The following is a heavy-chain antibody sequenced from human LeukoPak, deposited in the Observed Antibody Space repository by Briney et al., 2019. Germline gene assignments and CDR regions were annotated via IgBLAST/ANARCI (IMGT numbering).Heavy chain of an antibody. CDR3: AKDHDSSGYYRYYFDY. D-gene: IGHD3-22*01. V-gene: IGHV3-30*18. J-gene: IGHJ4*02. CDR1: GFTFSSYG. Sequence: GRSLRLSCAASGFTFSSYGMHWVRQAPGKGLEWVAVISYDGSNKYYADSVKGRFTISRDNSKNTLYLQMNSLRAEDTAVYYCAKDHDSSGYYRYYFDYWGQGTLVTVSS. CDR2: ISYDGSNK.